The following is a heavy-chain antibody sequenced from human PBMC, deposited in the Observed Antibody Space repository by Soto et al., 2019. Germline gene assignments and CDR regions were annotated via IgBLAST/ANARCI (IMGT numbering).Heavy chain of an antibody. V-gene: IGHV3-15*07. CDR3: ASTPPSAYSSGWYY. J-gene: IGHJ4*02. Sequence: PGGSLRLSCAASGFTFSNAWMNWVRQAPGKGLEWVGRIKSKTDGGTADYAAPVKGRFTISRDDSKNTLYLEMNSLKTEDTAVYYCASTPPSAYSSGWYYWGQGTLVTVSS. CDR1: GFTFSNAW. D-gene: IGHD6-19*01. CDR2: IKSKTDGGTA.